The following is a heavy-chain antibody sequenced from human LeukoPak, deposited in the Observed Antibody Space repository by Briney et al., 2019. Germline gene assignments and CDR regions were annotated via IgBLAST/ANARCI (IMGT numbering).Heavy chain of an antibody. CDR2: INSGSGDT. CDR1: GYSFTDYY. CDR3: ARERRATADY. D-gene: IGHD1-26*01. V-gene: IGHV1-2*02. J-gene: IGHJ4*02. Sequence: GASVKVSCQASGYSFTDYYMHWVRQAPGQGLEWIGWINSGSGDTNYAQKFQGRVTVTRDTSSSTTYMEVSNLRSDDTAVYHCARERRATADYWGQGTLVTVSS.